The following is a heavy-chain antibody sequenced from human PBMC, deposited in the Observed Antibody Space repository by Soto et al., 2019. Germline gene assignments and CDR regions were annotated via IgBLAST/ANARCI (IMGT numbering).Heavy chain of an antibody. V-gene: IGHV3-23*01. CDR1: GFTFSSYA. J-gene: IGHJ4*02. D-gene: IGHD3-22*01. Sequence: GGSLRLSCAAPGFTFSSYAMTWVRQAPGKGLEWVSGISGSGATTSYADSVKGRFTISRDNSKNTLYLQMNSLRAEDTAVYYCARFQYYFDSSAYYYLDYWGQGTLVTVSS. CDR2: ISGSGATT. CDR3: ARFQYYFDSSAYYYLDY.